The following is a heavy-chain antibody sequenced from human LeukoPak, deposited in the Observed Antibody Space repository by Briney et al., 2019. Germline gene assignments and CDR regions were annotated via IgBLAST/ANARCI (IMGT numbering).Heavy chain of an antibody. Sequence: GASVKVSCKASGYTFTSYYMHWVRQAPGQGLEWMGIINPSGGSTSYAQKFQGRVTMTRDTSTSTVYMELSSLRSEDTAVYYCARGSQLLSDYNWFDPWGQGTLVTVPS. V-gene: IGHV1-46*01. CDR1: GYTFTSYY. CDR2: INPSGGST. CDR3: ARGSQLLSDYNWFDP. J-gene: IGHJ5*02. D-gene: IGHD2-2*01.